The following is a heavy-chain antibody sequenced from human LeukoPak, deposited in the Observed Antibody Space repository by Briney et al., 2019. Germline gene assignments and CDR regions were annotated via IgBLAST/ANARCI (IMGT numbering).Heavy chain of an antibody. Sequence: SGTLSLTCTVSVGSISSYYGSWIRQPPGKGREWMGYIYYSGSTNYNPSLKSRVTISVDTSKNQFSLKLSSVTPADTAVYYCARDDAFDIWGQGTMVTVSS. CDR3: ARDDAFDI. V-gene: IGHV4-59*12. CDR2: IYYSGST. J-gene: IGHJ3*02. CDR1: VGSISSYY.